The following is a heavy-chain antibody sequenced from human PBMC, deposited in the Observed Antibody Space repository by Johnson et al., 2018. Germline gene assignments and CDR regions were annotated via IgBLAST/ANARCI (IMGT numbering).Heavy chain of an antibody. CDR2: SSDDGSNK. CDR1: GFTFSSSA. V-gene: IGHV3-30-3*01. CDR3: ARAQGGDYLAEYFQH. D-gene: IGHD4-17*01. J-gene: IGHJ1*01. Sequence: QVQLVQSGGRVVQPGRSLRLSCSASGFTFSSSAMHWVRQAPGKGLEWVAVSSDDGSNKFYAESVNGRFTISRDNSKYTVYLQMHSLKAEDTAVFYCARAQGGDYLAEYFQHWGQGTLVTVSS.